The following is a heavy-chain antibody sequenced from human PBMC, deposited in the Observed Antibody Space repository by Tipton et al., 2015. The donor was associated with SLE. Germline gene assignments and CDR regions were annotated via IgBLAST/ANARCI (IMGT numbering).Heavy chain of an antibody. Sequence: TLSLTCTVSGGSISSHYWSWIRQPPGKGLEWIGYIYYSGSTNYNPSLKSRVTISVDTSKNQFSLKLSSVTAADTAVYYCARADTASAFDIWGQGTMVTVSS. J-gene: IGHJ3*02. CDR2: IYYSGST. D-gene: IGHD2-2*02. CDR3: ARADTASAFDI. CDR1: GGSISSHY. V-gene: IGHV4-59*11.